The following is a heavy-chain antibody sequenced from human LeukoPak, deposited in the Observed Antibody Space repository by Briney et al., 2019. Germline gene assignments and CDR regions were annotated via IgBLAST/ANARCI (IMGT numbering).Heavy chain of an antibody. Sequence: SETLSLTCAVYGGSFSGYYWSWIRQPPGKGLEWIGEINHSGSTNYNPSLKSRVTISVDTSKNQFSLKLSSVTAADTAVYYCARVVSRITMVRGAPRWFDPWGQGTLVTVSS. CDR1: GGSFSGYY. J-gene: IGHJ5*02. D-gene: IGHD3-10*01. V-gene: IGHV4-34*01. CDR2: INHSGST. CDR3: ARVVSRITMVRGAPRWFDP.